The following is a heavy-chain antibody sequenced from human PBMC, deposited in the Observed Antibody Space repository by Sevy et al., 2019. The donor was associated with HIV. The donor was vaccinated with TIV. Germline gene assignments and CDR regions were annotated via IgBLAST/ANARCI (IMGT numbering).Heavy chain of an antibody. CDR2: ISGSGGST. D-gene: IGHD3-22*01. J-gene: IGHJ3*02. CDR1: GFTFSSYA. CDR3: AKDLYYYDSSGYATDAFDI. V-gene: IGHV3-23*01. Sequence: GGSLRLSCAASGFTFSSYAMSWVRQAPGKGLEWVSAISGSGGSTYYADSVKGRFTISRDNSKNTLYLQMNSLRAEDTAVYYCAKDLYYYDSSGYATDAFDICGQGTMVTVSS.